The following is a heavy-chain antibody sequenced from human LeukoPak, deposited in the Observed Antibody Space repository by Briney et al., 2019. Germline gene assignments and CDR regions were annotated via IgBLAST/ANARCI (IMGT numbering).Heavy chain of an antibody. Sequence: AGSLRLSCVASGFRFSGYAMHWVRQAPGKGLEYVSAISSNGDNTYYANSVKGRFIISRDNSENTLFLQMGSLRAEDMAVYYCARGPGLTNWADYCGQGTLVTVSS. V-gene: IGHV3-64*01. CDR1: GFRFSGYA. D-gene: IGHD7-27*01. CDR2: ISSNGDNT. CDR3: ARGPGLTNWADY. J-gene: IGHJ4*02.